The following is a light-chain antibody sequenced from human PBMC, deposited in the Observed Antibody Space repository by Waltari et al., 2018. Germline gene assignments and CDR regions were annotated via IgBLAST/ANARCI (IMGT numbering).Light chain of an antibody. CDR3: SSYADSNTLL. V-gene: IGLV2-11*01. J-gene: IGLJ2*01. CDR2: DVS. CDR1: SSDIGGYNY. Sequence: QAALTQPPSVSGSPGQSVTISCPGTSSDIGGYNYVSWYQQHPGKAPKLMISDVSKRPSGVSGNTASLTISGLQAEDEADYYCSSYADSNTLLFGGGTRLTVL.